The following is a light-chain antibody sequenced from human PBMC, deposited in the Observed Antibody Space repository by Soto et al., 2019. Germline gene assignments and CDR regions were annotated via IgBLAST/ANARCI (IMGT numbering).Light chain of an antibody. CDR2: RTS. J-gene: IGKJ1*01. V-gene: IGKV3-20*01. CDR3: QQYGSSPRT. CDR1: QSISSN. Sequence: EIVMTQSPATLSVSPGERATLSCRASQSISSNLAWYQQKPGQAPRLLMFRTSSRATGFPDRFSGSGSGTDFTLTISRLEPEDFAVYFCQQYGSSPRTAGQGT.